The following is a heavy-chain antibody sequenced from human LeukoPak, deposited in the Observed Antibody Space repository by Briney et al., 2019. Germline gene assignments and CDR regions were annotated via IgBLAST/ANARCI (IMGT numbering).Heavy chain of an antibody. CDR3: GPLDYGD. CDR2: VNVDGSST. J-gene: IGHJ4*02. Sequence: GSLRLSCAASGFTFTNHWMHWARQTPGEGLVWVSGVNVDGSSTFYADSVKGRFTISRDNVKNTLDLQMNSLRVEDTAVYYCGPLDYGDWGQGTLVTVSS. D-gene: IGHD4-17*01. V-gene: IGHV3-74*01. CDR1: GFTFTNHW.